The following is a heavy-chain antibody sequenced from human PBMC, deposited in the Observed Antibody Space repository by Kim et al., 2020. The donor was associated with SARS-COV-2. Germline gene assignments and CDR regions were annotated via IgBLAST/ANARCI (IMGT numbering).Heavy chain of an antibody. Sequence: GGSLRLSCAASGFTFGAYTMHWVRQAPGKGLEWVALIANDGSFRYHADSVKGRFTISRDKSLNTLFVDMNSLTAEDTAAYYCVRESDGFDVWGQGTMVTVSS. J-gene: IGHJ3*01. CDR2: IANDGSFR. CDR3: VRESDGFDV. V-gene: IGHV3-30*04. CDR1: GFTFGAYT.